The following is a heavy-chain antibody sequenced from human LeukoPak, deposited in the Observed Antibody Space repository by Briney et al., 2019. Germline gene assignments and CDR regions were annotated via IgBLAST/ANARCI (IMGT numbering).Heavy chain of an antibody. CDR1: GFTFSSYW. D-gene: IGHD2-15*01. Sequence: GGSLRLSCAASGFTFSSYWMHWVRQAPGKGLVWVSRINSDGSSTSYADSVRGRFTISRDNAKNTLYLQMNSLRAEDTAIYYCAKNGDRGAYCTGGTCYPYFYYYMDVWGKGTTVTI. J-gene: IGHJ6*03. CDR3: AKNGDRGAYCTGGTCYPYFYYYMDV. CDR2: INSDGSST. V-gene: IGHV3-74*01.